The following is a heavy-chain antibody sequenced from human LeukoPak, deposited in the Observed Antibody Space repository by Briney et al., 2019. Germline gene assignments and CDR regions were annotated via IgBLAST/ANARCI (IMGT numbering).Heavy chain of an antibody. J-gene: IGHJ4*02. Sequence: GRSLRLSCAASGFTFSSYGMHGVRQAPGKGLEWVAGISYDGSSQKYADSMKGRFTISRDNSKSTLSLQINSLRAEDTAVYYCARARYSSSWYDYWGQGTLVTVSS. V-gene: IGHV3-30*03. CDR3: ARARYSSSWYDY. CDR2: ISYDGSSQ. CDR1: GFTFSSYG. D-gene: IGHD6-13*01.